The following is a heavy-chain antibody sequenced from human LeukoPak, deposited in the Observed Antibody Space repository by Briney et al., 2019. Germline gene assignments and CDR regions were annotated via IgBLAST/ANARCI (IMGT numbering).Heavy chain of an antibody. CDR1: GFTFRTYA. V-gene: IGHV3-30*01. Sequence: GRSLRLSCAASGFTFRTYAMHWVRQAPGKGLQWVTVISYDGSNKYYADSVKGRFTISRDNSKNTLYLQINSLRAEDTAVYFCAGDDWRGFGELPTGAMDVWGQGPRATVP. CDR2: ISYDGSNK. D-gene: IGHD3-10*01. CDR3: AGDDWRGFGELPTGAMDV. J-gene: IGHJ6*02.